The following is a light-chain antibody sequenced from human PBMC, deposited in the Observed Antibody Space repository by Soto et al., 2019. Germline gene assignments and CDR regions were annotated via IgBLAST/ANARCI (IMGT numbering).Light chain of an antibody. Sequence: QSVLIQPPSASGSPGQSVTISCTGTSSDVGRYNFVSWYQQHPGKAPKLTIYEVTNRPSGVPDRFSGSKSGNTASLTVSGLQAEDEADYYCTSYAGSNNVIFGGGTQLTVL. CDR1: SSDVGRYNF. CDR3: TSYAGSNNVI. CDR2: EVT. V-gene: IGLV2-8*01. J-gene: IGLJ2*01.